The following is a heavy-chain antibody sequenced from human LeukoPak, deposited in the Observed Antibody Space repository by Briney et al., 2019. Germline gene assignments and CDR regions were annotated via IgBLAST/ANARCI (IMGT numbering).Heavy chain of an antibody. D-gene: IGHD6-13*01. V-gene: IGHV3-48*03. CDR2: ISSSGSTI. Sequence: GGSLRLSCAASGFTFSSYEMNWVRQAPGKGLEWVSYISSSGSTIYYADSVKGRFTLSRDNAKNSLYLQMNSLRAEDTAVYYCARATRGSSWYGGYYYYYYYMDVWGKGTTVTVSS. CDR1: GFTFSSYE. CDR3: ARATRGSSWYGGYYYYYYYMDV. J-gene: IGHJ6*03.